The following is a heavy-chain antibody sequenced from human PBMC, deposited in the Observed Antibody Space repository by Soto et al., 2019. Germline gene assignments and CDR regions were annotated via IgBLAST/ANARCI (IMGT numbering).Heavy chain of an antibody. CDR3: ARGGSLYWYFDL. CDR2: INAGNGNT. Sequence: QVQLVQSGAEVKKPGASVKVSCKASGYTFTSYAMHWVRQAPGQRLEWMGWINAGNGNTKYSQKFQGRVTINRDTSASTAYMELSRLRSEDTAVYYCARGGSLYWYFDLWGRGTLVTVSS. J-gene: IGHJ2*01. CDR1: GYTFTSYA. D-gene: IGHD1-26*01. V-gene: IGHV1-3*01.